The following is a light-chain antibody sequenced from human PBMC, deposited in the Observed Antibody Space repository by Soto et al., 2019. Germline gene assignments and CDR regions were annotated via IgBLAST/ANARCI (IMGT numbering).Light chain of an antibody. Sequence: EIVLTQSPGTLSLSPGERATLSCRASQTIRNNFLVWYQHKPGQAPRLLIYAAASRAAGIPDRFSGTGSGTDFTLTINRLEPEDFAVYYCQQYGASPLTFGPGTTVDIK. V-gene: IGKV3-20*01. CDR3: QQYGASPLT. CDR2: AAA. CDR1: QTIRNNF. J-gene: IGKJ3*01.